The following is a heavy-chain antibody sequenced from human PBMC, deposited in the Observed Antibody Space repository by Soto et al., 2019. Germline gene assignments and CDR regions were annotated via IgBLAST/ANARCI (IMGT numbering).Heavy chain of an antibody. J-gene: IGHJ4*02. V-gene: IGHV1-46*03. CDR2: INPSGGST. CDR3: ARDPLYHLYCSGGSCYSGPHFDY. D-gene: IGHD2-15*01. Sequence: GASVKVSWKASGYTFTSYYMHWVRQAPGQGLEWMGIINPSGGSTSYAQKFQGRVTMTRDTSTSTVYMELSSLRSEDTAVYYCARDPLYHLYCSGGSCYSGPHFDYWGQGTLVTVSS. CDR1: GYTFTSYY.